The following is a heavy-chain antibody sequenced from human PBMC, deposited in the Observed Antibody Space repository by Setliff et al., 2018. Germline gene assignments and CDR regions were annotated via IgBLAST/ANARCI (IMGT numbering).Heavy chain of an antibody. Sequence: LSLTCAVSGYSISSAYYWGWIRQPPGKGLEWIGSIYHSGSTYYNPSLKSRLTISVDTSKNQFSLKLSSVTAADTAVYYCARPTWGPDAFDIWGQGTMVTVSS. CDR3: ARPTWGPDAFDI. D-gene: IGHD3-16*01. V-gene: IGHV4-38-2*01. CDR2: IYHSGST. CDR1: GYSISSAYY. J-gene: IGHJ3*02.